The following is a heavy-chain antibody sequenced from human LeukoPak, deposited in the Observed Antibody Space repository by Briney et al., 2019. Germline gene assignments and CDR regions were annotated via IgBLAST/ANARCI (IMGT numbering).Heavy chain of an antibody. CDR3: ARQGEWELHYYYGMDV. CDR2: ISSSSSYI. Sequence: GGSLRLSCAASGFTFSSYSMNWVRQAPGKGLEWVSSISSSSSYIYYADSVKGRFTISRDNAKNSLYLQMNSLRAEDTAVYYCARQGEWELHYYYGMDVWGQGTTVTVSS. CDR1: GFTFSSYS. J-gene: IGHJ6*02. V-gene: IGHV3-21*01. D-gene: IGHD1-26*01.